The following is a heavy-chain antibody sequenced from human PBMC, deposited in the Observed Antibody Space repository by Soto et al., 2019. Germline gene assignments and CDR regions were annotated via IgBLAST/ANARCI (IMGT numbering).Heavy chain of an antibody. D-gene: IGHD6-25*01. CDR1: GGSFSGYY. J-gene: IGHJ4*02. Sequence: SETLSLTCAVYGGSFSGYYWSWIRQPPGKGLEWIGEINHSGSTNYNPSLKSRVTISVDTSKNQFSLKLSSVTAADTAVYYCARGHSSGAVINFDYWGQGTLVTVS. CDR3: ARGHSSGAVINFDY. CDR2: INHSGST. V-gene: IGHV4-34*01.